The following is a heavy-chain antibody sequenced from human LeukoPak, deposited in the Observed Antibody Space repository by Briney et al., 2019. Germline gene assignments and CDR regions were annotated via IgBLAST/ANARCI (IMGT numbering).Heavy chain of an antibody. CDR1: GFTFSRYA. D-gene: IGHD3-22*01. Sequence: PGRSLRLSCAASGFTFSRYAMHWVRQAPGKGLEWVAVISYDGSNKYYAVSVKGRFTISRDSSKNTLYLQMNSLRAEDTAVYYCASHYDTSGYHYFDFRGQGTLVTVSS. V-gene: IGHV3-30-3*01. CDR2: ISYDGSNK. CDR3: ASHYDTSGYHYFDF. J-gene: IGHJ4*02.